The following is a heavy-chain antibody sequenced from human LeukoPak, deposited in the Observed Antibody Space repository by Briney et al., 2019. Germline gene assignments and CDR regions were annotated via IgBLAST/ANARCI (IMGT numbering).Heavy chain of an antibody. Sequence: PGGSLRLSCAGSGFTFSSYWMSWVRQAPGKGLEWVANIKQDGSEKYYVDSVKGRFTISRDNARNSLYLQMNSLRAEDTAVYYCARDNREQQLVPPTFDYWGQGTLVTVSS. J-gene: IGHJ4*02. V-gene: IGHV3-7*01. D-gene: IGHD6-13*01. CDR2: IKQDGSEK. CDR1: GFTFSSYW. CDR3: ARDNREQQLVPPTFDY.